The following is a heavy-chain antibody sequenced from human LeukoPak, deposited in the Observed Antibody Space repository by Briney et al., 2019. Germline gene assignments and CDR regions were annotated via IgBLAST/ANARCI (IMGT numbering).Heavy chain of an antibody. CDR1: GFSFSTYS. CDR3: AKDRAPGGNYYDFSD. D-gene: IGHD1-26*01. CDR2: ISFDANNK. J-gene: IGHJ4*02. Sequence: GTSLRLSCAASGFSFSTYSIHWVRQAPGKGLEWVTVISFDANNKYYADSVRGRFTISRDNSKNTVYLQMNSLRTEDTAIYYCAKDRAPGGNYYDFSDWGQGTLVTVSP. V-gene: IGHV3-30-3*01.